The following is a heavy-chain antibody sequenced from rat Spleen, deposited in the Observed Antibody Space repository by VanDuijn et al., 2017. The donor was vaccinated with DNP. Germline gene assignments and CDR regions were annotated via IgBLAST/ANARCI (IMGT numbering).Heavy chain of an antibody. Sequence: QVQLKESGPGLVQPSQTLSLACTVSGFSLTDHHVHWVRQPSGKGLEWMGVVWISGTTNYNSIFKSRLTISRDTSKSQVFLKLNSLQTEDTATYYCARDGQWDYLDYWGQGVKVTVSS. CDR3: ARDGQWDYLDY. CDR2: VWISGTT. CDR1: GFSLTDHH. J-gene: IGHJ2*01. D-gene: IGHD1-1*01. V-gene: IGHV2-30*01.